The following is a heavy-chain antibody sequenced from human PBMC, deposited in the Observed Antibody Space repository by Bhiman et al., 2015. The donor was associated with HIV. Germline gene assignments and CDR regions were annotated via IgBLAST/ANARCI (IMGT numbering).Heavy chain of an antibody. J-gene: IGHJ4*02. CDR1: GFTFSSYA. CDR3: AKQNTGYNYNFQDY. D-gene: IGHD5-18*01. V-gene: IGHV3-23*01. CDR2: ISASGGSI. Sequence: EVQLLESGGGLVQPGGSLRLSCAASGFTFSSYAMSWVRQAPGKGLEWVSGISASGGSIYDADSANGRFTISRDNSKNTLYLQMTSLTAEDTAIYYCAKQNTGYNYNFQDYWGQGTLVTVSS.